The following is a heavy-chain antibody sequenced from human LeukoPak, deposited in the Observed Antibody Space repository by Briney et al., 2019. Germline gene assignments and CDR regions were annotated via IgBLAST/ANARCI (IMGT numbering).Heavy chain of an antibody. J-gene: IGHJ4*02. CDR2: IYYSGST. D-gene: IGHD3-10*01. CDR1: GFTVSSNY. CDR3: ASDYGSGREN. V-gene: IGHV4-59*02. Sequence: GSLRLSCAASGFTVSSNYMSWVRQAPGKGLEWIGYIYYSGSTYYNPSLKSRVTISVDTSKNQFSLKLSSVTAADTAVYYCASDYGSGRENWGQGTLVTVSS.